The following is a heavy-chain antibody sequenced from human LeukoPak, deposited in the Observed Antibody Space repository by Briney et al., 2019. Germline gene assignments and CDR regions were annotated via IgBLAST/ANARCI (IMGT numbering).Heavy chain of an antibody. V-gene: IGHV4-4*07. CDR3: ARDLEMATRGANWFDP. Sequence: SETLSLTCTVSGGSISSYYWSWIRQPAGKGLEWIGRIYTSGSTNYNPSLKSRVTMSVDTSKNQFSLKLSSVTAADTAVYYCARDLEMATRGANWFDPWGQGTLVTVSS. J-gene: IGHJ5*02. D-gene: IGHD5-24*01. CDR2: IYTSGST. CDR1: GGSISSYY.